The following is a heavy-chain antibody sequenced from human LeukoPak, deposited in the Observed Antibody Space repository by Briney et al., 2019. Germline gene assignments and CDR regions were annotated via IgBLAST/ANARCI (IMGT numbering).Heavy chain of an antibody. CDR3: AKYTSSWSPYYYYGMDV. V-gene: IGHV3-30-3*01. CDR1: GFTFSDYA. D-gene: IGHD2-2*01. J-gene: IGHJ6*02. Sequence: PGGSLRLSCAASGFTFSDYAIHWVRQAPGKGLEWVAVISYDGNNDYYADSVKGRFTISRDNSKNTLYLQMNSLRAGDTALYYCAKYTSSWSPYYYYGMDVWGQGTTVTVSS. CDR2: ISYDGNND.